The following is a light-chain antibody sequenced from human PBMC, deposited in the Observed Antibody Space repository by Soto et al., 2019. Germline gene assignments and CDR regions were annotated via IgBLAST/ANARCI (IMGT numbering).Light chain of an antibody. V-gene: IGKV3-15*01. J-gene: IGKJ2*01. CDR1: QSVSSN. Sequence: EIVLTQSPATLSVSPGERATLSCRASQSVSSNLAWYQQKPGQAPRLLIYDAATRATGIPDRFSGSGSGTEFTLTISSLQCEDFAVYFCQQYDNWPPYTFGQGTKLEIK. CDR2: DAA. CDR3: QQYDNWPPYT.